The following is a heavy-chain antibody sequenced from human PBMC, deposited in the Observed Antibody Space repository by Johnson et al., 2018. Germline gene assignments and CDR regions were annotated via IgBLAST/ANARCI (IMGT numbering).Heavy chain of an antibody. CDR3: ATHEEYCSSTSCYVGKTGYDV. Sequence: VQLVESGAEVKKPGSSVKVSCKASGGTFSGYAISWVRQAPGQGLEWMGGIIPIFGTANYAQKFQGRVTITEDGSTSTAYMELSSLRSEDTAVYYCATHEEYCSSTSCYVGKTGYDVWGKGTTVTVSS. CDR2: IIPIFGTA. J-gene: IGHJ6*04. D-gene: IGHD2-2*01. CDR1: GGTFSGYA. V-gene: IGHV1-69*01.